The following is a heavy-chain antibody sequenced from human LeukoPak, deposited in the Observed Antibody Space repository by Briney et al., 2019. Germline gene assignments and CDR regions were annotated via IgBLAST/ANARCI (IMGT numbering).Heavy chain of an antibody. CDR3: AREDLTMDYYESTAYYPG. CDR1: GFTFGSYW. Sequence: GGSLRLSCAASGFTFGSYWMHWVRQAPGKGLVWVSRINTDGSRTSYADSVKGRFTISRDNAKNTLYLQLNSLRAEDTAMYYCAREDLTMDYYESTAYYPGWGQGTLVTVSS. CDR2: INTDGSRT. D-gene: IGHD3-22*01. V-gene: IGHV3-74*01. J-gene: IGHJ4*02.